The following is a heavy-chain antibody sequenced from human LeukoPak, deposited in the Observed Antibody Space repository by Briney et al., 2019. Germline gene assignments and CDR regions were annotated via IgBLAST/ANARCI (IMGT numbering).Heavy chain of an antibody. Sequence: GSLRLSCAASGFTFSSYSMNWVRQAPGKGLEWVSSISSSSSYIYYADSVKGRFTISRDNAKNSLYLQMNSLRAEDTAVYYCARGVANYDILTGYIDYWGQGTLVTVSS. CDR2: ISSSSSYI. J-gene: IGHJ4*02. CDR1: GFTFSSYS. D-gene: IGHD3-9*01. CDR3: ARGVANYDILTGYIDY. V-gene: IGHV3-21*01.